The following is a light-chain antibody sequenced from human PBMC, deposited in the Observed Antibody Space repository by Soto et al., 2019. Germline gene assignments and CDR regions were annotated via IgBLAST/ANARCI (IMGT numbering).Light chain of an antibody. CDR3: QSYDSSLLGV. CDR1: SSNIGAGYD. Sequence: QSVLTQPPSVSGAPGQRVTISCTGSSSNIGAGYDVHWYQQLPGTAPKLLIYGNSNRPSGVPDRLSGSKSGTSASLAITGLQAEYEADDYCQSYDSSLLGVFGGGTKLTVL. J-gene: IGLJ3*02. V-gene: IGLV1-40*01. CDR2: GNS.